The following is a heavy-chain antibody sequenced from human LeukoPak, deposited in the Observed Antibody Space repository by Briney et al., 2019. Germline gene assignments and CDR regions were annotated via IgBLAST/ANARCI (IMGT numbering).Heavy chain of an antibody. V-gene: IGHV3-48*02. CDR2: INGSRSTL. D-gene: IGHD3-10*01. J-gene: IGHJ4*02. Sequence: GGSLTLSCAPAGFTFSIYSINWVRHARGKGLEWLSYINGSRSTLFCADSVEGLFTISRNNAKNSLYLQINSQRNAHTAVYYCARDHTYGSGKRAADSWGQGTMVTVSS. CDR1: GFTFSIYS. CDR3: ARDHTYGSGKRAADS.